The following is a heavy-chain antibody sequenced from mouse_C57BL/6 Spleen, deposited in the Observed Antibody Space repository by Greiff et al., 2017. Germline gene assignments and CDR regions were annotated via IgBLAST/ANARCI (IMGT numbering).Heavy chain of an antibody. J-gene: IGHJ2*01. CDR2: IYPRDGST. CDR3: ARERPYGNFYFDY. D-gene: IGHD2-1*01. Sequence: VQLQQSGPELVKPGASVKLSCKASGYTFTSYDINWVKQRPGQGLEWIGWIYPRDGSTKYNEKFKGKATLTVDTSASTAYMELHSLTSEDSAVYFCARERPYGNFYFDYWGQGTTLTVSS. CDR1: GYTFTSYD. V-gene: IGHV1-85*01.